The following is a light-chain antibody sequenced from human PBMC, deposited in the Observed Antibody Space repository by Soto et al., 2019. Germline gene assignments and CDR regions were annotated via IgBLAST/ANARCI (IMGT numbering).Light chain of an antibody. CDR1: QIISRY. CDR3: QQSYSTPPWT. Sequence: DIQMPQFPSSLSASVGDRVTITCRASQIISRYLNWYQQKPGKAPKLLIYAASNLQSGAPSRFSGSGSGTDFTLTISSLQPEDSATYYCQQSYSTPPWTFGQGTKVEIK. V-gene: IGKV1-39*01. CDR2: AAS. J-gene: IGKJ1*01.